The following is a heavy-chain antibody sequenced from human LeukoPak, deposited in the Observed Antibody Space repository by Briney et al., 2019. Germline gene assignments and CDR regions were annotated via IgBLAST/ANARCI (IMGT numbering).Heavy chain of an antibody. Sequence: PSQTLSLTCTVSGGSISSGDYYWSWIRQPPGKGLEWIGYIHNSGSTYYNPSLKSRVTMSVDTSKNQFSLKLRSVTAADTAVYYCARLLFGCSGNNCYSRWFDPWGQGTLVTVSS. CDR3: ARLLFGCSGNNCYSRWFDP. CDR2: IHNSGST. CDR1: GGSISSGDYY. D-gene: IGHD2-15*01. J-gene: IGHJ5*02. V-gene: IGHV4-30-4*01.